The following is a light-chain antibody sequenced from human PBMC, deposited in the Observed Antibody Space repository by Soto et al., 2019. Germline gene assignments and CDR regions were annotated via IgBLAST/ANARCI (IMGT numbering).Light chain of an antibody. CDR1: RSISSRH. CDR3: QQHDDWPLT. J-gene: IGKJ5*01. Sequence: EIVMTQSPATLSVSPGERATLSCRASRSISSRHLAWYQQKPGQAPRLLIYGASTRATGIPARFSGSGSGTELTLNISSLQSEDFALYYCQQHDDWPLTFGQGTRLEIK. CDR2: GAS. V-gene: IGKV3-15*01.